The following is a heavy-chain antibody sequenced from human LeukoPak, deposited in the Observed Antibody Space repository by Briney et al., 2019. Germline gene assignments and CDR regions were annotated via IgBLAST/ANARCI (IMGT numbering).Heavy chain of an antibody. CDR1: GASISSYH. J-gene: IGHJ6*02. CDR2: LFNSGGT. Sequence: SETPSLTCTVSGASISSYHWSWIRQPPGKGLEWIGDLFNSGGTSYNASLKSRVTVSVDTSKKQVSLKVTSVTAADTAVYYCARRIPASAMRDVWGQGTTLTVTS. CDR3: ARRIPASAMRDV. V-gene: IGHV4-59*08. D-gene: IGHD3-10*01.